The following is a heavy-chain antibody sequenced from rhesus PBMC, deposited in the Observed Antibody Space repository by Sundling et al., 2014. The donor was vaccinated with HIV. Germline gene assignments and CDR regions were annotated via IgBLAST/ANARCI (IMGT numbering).Heavy chain of an antibody. CDR2: ISATGGTT. J-gene: IGHJ4*01. Sequence: QVQLQESGPGLVKPSETLSLTCAVSNGSFSGDYWGWIRQPPGKGLQWIGFISATGGTTDYNPSLRSRVSIFMDTSKRQFSLNLTSVTAADTAVYYCAIIEQGRYSGSFDYWGQGVLVTVSS. CDR3: AIIEQGRYSGSFDY. D-gene: IGHD3-16*01. CDR1: NGSFSGDY. V-gene: IGHV4-165*02.